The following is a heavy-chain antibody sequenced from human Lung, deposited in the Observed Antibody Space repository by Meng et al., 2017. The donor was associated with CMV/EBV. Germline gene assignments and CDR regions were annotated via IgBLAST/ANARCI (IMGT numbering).Heavy chain of an antibody. D-gene: IGHD3-9*01. CDR2: IIPILGIA. CDR1: FSSYA. CDR3: ARGAHYDILTGYYTLFDY. J-gene: IGHJ4*02. V-gene: IGHV1-69*10. Sequence: FSSYAISWVRQAPGQGLEWMGGIIPILGIANYAQKYQGRVTITADKSTSTAYMELSSLRSEDTAVYYCARGAHYDILTGYYTLFDYWGQGTLVTVSS.